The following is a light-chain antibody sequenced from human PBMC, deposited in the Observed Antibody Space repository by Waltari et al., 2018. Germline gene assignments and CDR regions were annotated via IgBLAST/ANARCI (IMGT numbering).Light chain of an antibody. J-gene: IGLJ3*02. Sequence: QSALTQPTSVSGSPGQSITISCTGTSRDVGFYNYVSWYQQYPGKVPRLLIYDVSERPSGISSRFPGSKSGNTASLTISGLQADDEADYYCNSYTGSSSWVFGGGTKLTVL. CDR2: DVS. CDR1: SRDVGFYNY. CDR3: NSYTGSSSWV. V-gene: IGLV2-14*01.